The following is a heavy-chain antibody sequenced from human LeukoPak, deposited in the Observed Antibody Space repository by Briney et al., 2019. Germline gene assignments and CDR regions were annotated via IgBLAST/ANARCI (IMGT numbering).Heavy chain of an antibody. CDR3: ARDYSSSWYIGWFDP. J-gene: IGHJ5*02. Sequence: SETLSLTCTVSGGSISSYYWSWIRQPPGKGLEWIGYIYYSGSTNYNPSLKSRVTISVDTSKNQFSLKLSSVTAADTAVYYCARDYSSSWYIGWFDPWGQGTLVTVSS. V-gene: IGHV4-59*01. CDR2: IYYSGST. D-gene: IGHD6-13*01. CDR1: GGSISSYY.